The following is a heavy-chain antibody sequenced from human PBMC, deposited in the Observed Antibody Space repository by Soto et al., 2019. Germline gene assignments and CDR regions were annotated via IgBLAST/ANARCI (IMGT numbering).Heavy chain of an antibody. CDR2: IYSGGST. D-gene: IGHD6-13*01. Sequence: EVQLVESGGGLIQPGGSLRLSCAASGFTVSTNYMSWVRQAPGKGLEWVSVIYSGGSTYYADSVKGRFTISRDNSKNTLYLQMNSLRVEDTAVYYCARGYSSWNYDYGMDVWGQGTTVTVSS. J-gene: IGHJ6*02. CDR3: ARGYSSWNYDYGMDV. V-gene: IGHV3-53*01. CDR1: GFTVSTNY.